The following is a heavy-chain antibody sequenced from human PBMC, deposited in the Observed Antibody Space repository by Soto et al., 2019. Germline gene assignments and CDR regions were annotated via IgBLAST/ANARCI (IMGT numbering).Heavy chain of an antibody. Sequence: PGGSLRLSCAASGFTFSGFPFSSYEMNWVRQAPGKGLEWVSYISSSGSTIYYADSVKGRFTISRDNAKNSVYLQMNSLRAEDTAVYYCASEDSGYDDYWGQGTLVTVSS. V-gene: IGHV3-48*03. J-gene: IGHJ4*02. CDR2: ISSSGSTI. CDR1: GFTFSGFPFSSYE. CDR3: ASEDSGYDDY. D-gene: IGHD5-12*01.